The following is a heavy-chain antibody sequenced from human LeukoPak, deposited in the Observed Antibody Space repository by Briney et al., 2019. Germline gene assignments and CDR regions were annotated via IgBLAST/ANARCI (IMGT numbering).Heavy chain of an antibody. CDR3: AKGYWNPGY. D-gene: IGHD1-1*01. CDR2: ISGSGGST. J-gene: IGHJ4*02. Sequence: GGSLRLSCVAFGFTFSTYAMTWVRQDPGKGLEWVSGISGSGGSTYYADSVKGRFTISRDNSKNTLYLQMNNLRAEDTALYYCAKGYWNPGYWGQGTLVTVSS. V-gene: IGHV3-23*01. CDR1: GFTFSTYA.